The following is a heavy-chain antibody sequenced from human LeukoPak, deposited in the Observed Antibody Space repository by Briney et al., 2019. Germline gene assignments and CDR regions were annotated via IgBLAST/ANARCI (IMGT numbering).Heavy chain of an antibody. J-gene: IGHJ3*02. CDR2: VSADGTER. D-gene: IGHD3-16*01. CDR3: AKSPEYYPNDAFDI. Sequence: GGSLRLSCLGSRFDFNVYGMHWVRQAPGRGLEWVAVVSADGTERHYADSVKGRFTISRDNSKNTLYLQMNSLRAEDTAVYYCAKSPEYYPNDAFDIWGQGTMVTVSS. V-gene: IGHV3-30*18. CDR1: RFDFNVYG.